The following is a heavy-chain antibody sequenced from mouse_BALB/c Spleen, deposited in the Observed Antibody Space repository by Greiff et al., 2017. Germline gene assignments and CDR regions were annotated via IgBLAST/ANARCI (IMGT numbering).Heavy chain of an antibody. CDR2: ISNGGGST. Sequence: EVHLVESGGGLVQPGGSLKLSCAASGFTFSSYTMSWVRQTPEKRLEWVAYISNGGGSTYYPDTVKGRFTISRDNAKNTLYLQMSSLKSEDTAMYYCARQGKAMDYWGQGTSVTVSS. CDR1: GFTFSSYT. CDR3: ARQGKAMDY. J-gene: IGHJ4*01. V-gene: IGHV5-12-2*01.